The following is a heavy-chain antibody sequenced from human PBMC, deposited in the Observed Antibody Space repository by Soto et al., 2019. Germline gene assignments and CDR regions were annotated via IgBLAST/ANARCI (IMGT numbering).Heavy chain of an antibody. D-gene: IGHD6-13*01. J-gene: IGHJ3*02. CDR3: ATRIAAAGIHAFDI. CDR1: GYTFTGYY. V-gene: IGHV1-2*02. CDR2: INPNSGGT. Sequence: ASVKVSCKASGYTFTGYYMHWVRQAPGQGLEWMGWINPNSGGTNYAQKFQGRVTMTRDTSISTAYMELSRLRSDDTAVYYCATRIAAAGIHAFDIWGQGTMVTLSS.